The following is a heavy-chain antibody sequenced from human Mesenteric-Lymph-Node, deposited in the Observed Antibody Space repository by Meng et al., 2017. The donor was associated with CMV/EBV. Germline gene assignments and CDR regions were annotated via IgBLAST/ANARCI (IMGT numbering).Heavy chain of an antibody. Sequence: GESLKISCAASGFTFTNYWMHWVRQAPGEGLIWVSQINSDGKTTIHADSVKGRFTISRDNAKNSLYLQMNSLRAEDTALYYCAKDKGGSGSYKDYWGQGTLVTVSS. CDR2: INSDGKTT. CDR3: AKDKGGSGSYKDY. J-gene: IGHJ4*02. V-gene: IGHV3-74*01. D-gene: IGHD3-10*01. CDR1: GFTFTNYW.